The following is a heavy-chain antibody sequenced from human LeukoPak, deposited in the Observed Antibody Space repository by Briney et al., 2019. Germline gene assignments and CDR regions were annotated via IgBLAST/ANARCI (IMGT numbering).Heavy chain of an antibody. D-gene: IGHD3-22*01. CDR2: INSDGSTT. Sequence: GGSLRLSCAASGFTFTSYWMHWVRQAPGKGLVWVSRINSDGSTTRYADSVKGRFTISRDNAKNTLYLQMNSLRAEDTAVYYCAGVGYDNNGFDYWGQGTLVTVSS. CDR1: GFTFTSYW. V-gene: IGHV3-74*01. J-gene: IGHJ4*02. CDR3: AGVGYDNNGFDY.